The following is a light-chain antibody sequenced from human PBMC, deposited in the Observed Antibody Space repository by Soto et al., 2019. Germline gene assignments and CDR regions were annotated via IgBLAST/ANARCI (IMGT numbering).Light chain of an antibody. CDR2: DVS. CDR3: SSYTSSSTLGV. V-gene: IGLV2-14*01. CDR1: SSDVGGYNY. Sequence: QSALTQPASVAGSPGQSITISCTGTSSDVGGYNYVSWYQQNPGKAPKLMIYDVSNRPSGVSNRFSGSKSGNTASLTISGLQAEAEADYYCSSYTSSSTLGVFGGGTKLTVL. J-gene: IGLJ3*02.